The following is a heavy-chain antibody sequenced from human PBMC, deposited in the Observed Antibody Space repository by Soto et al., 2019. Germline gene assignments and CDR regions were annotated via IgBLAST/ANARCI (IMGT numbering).Heavy chain of an antibody. D-gene: IGHD1-1*01. V-gene: IGHV3-21*01. CDR1: GFTFSSYS. J-gene: IGHJ5*02. Sequence: PGGSLRLSCAASGFTFSSYSMNWVRQAPGKGLEWVSSISSSSSYIYYADSVKGRFTISRDNAKNSLYLQMNSLRAEDTAVYYCARSKLYNWNDFDGPNPEFDPWGEGTLVTVSS. CDR2: ISSSSSYI. CDR3: ARSKLYNWNDFDGPNPEFDP.